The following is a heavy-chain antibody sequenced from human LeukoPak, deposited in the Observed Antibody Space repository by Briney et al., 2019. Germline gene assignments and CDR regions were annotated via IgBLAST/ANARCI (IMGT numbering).Heavy chain of an antibody. J-gene: IGHJ3*02. Sequence: GRSLRLSCAASGFTFSSYGMHWVRQAPGKGLEWVAVISYDGSNKYYADSVKGRFTISRDNSKNTLYLQMNSLRAEDTAVYYCAKDVVPGYYDTNFGAFDIWGQGTMVTVSS. CDR2: ISYDGSNK. D-gene: IGHD3-22*01. CDR3: AKDVVPGYYDTNFGAFDI. CDR1: GFTFSSYG. V-gene: IGHV3-30*18.